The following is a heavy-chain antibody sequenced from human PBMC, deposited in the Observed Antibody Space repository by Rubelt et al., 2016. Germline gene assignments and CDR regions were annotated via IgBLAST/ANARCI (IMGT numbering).Heavy chain of an antibody. CDR3: ARRQQLGPFDY. J-gene: IGHJ4*02. D-gene: IGHD6-13*01. Sequence: QVQLVQSGAEVKKPGSSVMVSCKASGGTFRSYAISWVRQAPGQGLEWMGGIIPIFGTATYAQKFQGRVTIIADESTSPSYMELSSLRSEDTAVYCCARRQQLGPFDYWGQGTLVTVSS. CDR1: GGTFRSYA. CDR2: IIPIFGTA. V-gene: IGHV1-69*01.